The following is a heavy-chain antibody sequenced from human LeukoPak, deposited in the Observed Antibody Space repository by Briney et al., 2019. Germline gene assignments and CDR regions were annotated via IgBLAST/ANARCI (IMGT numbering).Heavy chain of an antibody. J-gene: IGHJ5*02. CDR1: GGSISSSSYY. Sequence: PSETLSLTCTVSGGSISSSSYYWGWIRQSPGKGLEWIGSIYYSGSTYNNPSLKSRVTISVDTSKNQFPLKLSSVTAADTAVYYCARGGIQLWLPVRFDPWGQGTLVTVSS. CDR3: ARGGIQLWLPVRFDP. CDR2: IYYSGST. V-gene: IGHV4-39*06. D-gene: IGHD5-18*01.